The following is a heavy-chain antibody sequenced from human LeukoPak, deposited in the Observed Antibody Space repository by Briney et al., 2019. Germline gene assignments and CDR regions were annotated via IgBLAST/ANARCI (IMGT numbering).Heavy chain of an antibody. CDR3: ARVFYVDGSSFNDY. CDR2: INPNSGGT. D-gene: IGHD6-13*01. Sequence: GASVKVSCKASGYTFTGYYMHWVRQAPGQGLEWMGWINPNSGGTNYAQKFQGRVTMTRDTSTSTVYMELSSLRSEDTAVYYCARVFYVDGSSFNDYWGQGTLVTVSS. CDR1: GYTFTGYY. J-gene: IGHJ4*02. V-gene: IGHV1-2*02.